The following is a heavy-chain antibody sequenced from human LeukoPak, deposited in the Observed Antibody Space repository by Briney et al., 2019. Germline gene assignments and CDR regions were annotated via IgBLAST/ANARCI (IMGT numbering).Heavy chain of an antibody. CDR1: GGSISSYY. V-gene: IGHV4-4*07. Sequence: PSETLSLTCTVSGGSISSYYWSWIRQPAGKGLEWIGRISASGSTNYAPSLRSRVTMSVDTSTDQFSLKLSSVTAADTAVYYCATDISWFDPWGRGTLVTVSS. CDR2: ISASGST. J-gene: IGHJ5*02. CDR3: ATDISWFDP.